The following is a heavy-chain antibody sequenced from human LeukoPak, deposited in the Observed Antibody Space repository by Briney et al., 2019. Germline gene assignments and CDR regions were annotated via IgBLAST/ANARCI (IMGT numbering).Heavy chain of an antibody. CDR1: GFTFSTYS. J-gene: IGHJ4*02. CDR2: ISSSSSTI. D-gene: IGHD3-22*01. V-gene: IGHV3-48*01. CDR3: ARGDYFDSSGTFDY. Sequence: PGGSLRLSCAASGFTFSTYSMNWVRQAPGKGLEWVSYISSSSSTIYYADSVKGRFTISRDNAKNSLYLQMNSLRAEDTAVYYCARGDYFDSSGTFDYWGQGTLVTVSS.